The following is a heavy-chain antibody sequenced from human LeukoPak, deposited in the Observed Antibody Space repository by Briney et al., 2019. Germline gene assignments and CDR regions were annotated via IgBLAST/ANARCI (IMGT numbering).Heavy chain of an antibody. V-gene: IGHV4-59*01. D-gene: IGHD3-9*01. CDR1: GGSISSYY. J-gene: IGHJ3*02. CDR2: IYYSGST. CDR3: ARERRLYYDILTGYPLHDAFDI. Sequence: SETLSLTCTVSGGSISSYYWSWIRQPPGKGLEWIGYIYYSGSTNYNPSLKSRVTISVDTSKNQFSLKLSSVTAADTAVCYCARERRLYYDILTGYPLHDAFDIWGQGTMVTVSS.